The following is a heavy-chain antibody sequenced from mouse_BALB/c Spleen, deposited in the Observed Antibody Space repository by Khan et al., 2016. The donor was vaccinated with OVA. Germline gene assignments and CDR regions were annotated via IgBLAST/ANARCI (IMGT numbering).Heavy chain of an antibody. Sequence: QMQLEESGAELAKPGASVKMSCKASGYTFTSYWMHWVKQRPGQGLEWIGYINPSTGYTEYNQKFKDKATLTADKSSSTAYMQLSSLTSEASAVYYCANHGSSSAWLTYWGQGTLVTVSA. CDR3: ANHGSSSAWLTY. V-gene: IGHV1-7*01. CDR2: INPSTGYT. CDR1: GYTFTSYW. D-gene: IGHD1-1*01. J-gene: IGHJ3*01.